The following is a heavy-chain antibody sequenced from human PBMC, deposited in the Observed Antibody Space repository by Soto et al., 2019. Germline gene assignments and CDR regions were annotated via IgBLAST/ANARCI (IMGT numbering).Heavy chain of an antibody. J-gene: IGHJ4*02. Sequence: QVHLVESGGGVVQPGRSLRLSCAASGFTFSSYAMHWVRRTPGKGLECVALISYDGINKYYADSVKGRFTVSRDNSKSTLCLQMNSLSAEDTAVYYCVKDGVSGWSDYFFDYWVQGTLVTVSS. CDR3: VKDGVSGWSDYFFDY. CDR2: ISYDGINK. D-gene: IGHD6-19*01. V-gene: IGHV3-30*18. CDR1: GFTFSSYA.